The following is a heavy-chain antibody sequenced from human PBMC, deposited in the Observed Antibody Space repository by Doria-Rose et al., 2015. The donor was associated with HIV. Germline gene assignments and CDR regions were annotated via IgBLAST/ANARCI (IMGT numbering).Heavy chain of an antibody. J-gene: IGHJ3*02. CDR2: ISWNSDTI. CDR1: GFRFDDYA. Sequence: LQPGRALRLSCAASGFRFDDYAMHWVRQTPGKGLACVAGISWNSDTIDYADSVKGRFTISRDNAKNSLYLQMTSLRAEDTALYYCTKRRGVTDIDPFDIWGQGTMVIVSS. D-gene: IGHD2-21*02. CDR3: TKRRGVTDIDPFDI. V-gene: IGHV3-9*01.